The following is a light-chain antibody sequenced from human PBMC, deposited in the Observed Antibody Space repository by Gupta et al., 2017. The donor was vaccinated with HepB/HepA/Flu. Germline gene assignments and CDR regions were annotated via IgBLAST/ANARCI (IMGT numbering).Light chain of an antibody. V-gene: IGKV1-5*03. J-gene: IGKJ2*01. CDR1: QSINTW. CDR2: KAS. Sequence: DIQMTQSPSTLSASVGDKVTITCRASQSINTWLAWYQQKPGKAPKLLIYKASSLESGVPSRFSGSGSGTEFTLTVGSLHPDDFATYYCQQYNNYSPTFGQGTKLEIK. CDR3: QQYNNYSPT.